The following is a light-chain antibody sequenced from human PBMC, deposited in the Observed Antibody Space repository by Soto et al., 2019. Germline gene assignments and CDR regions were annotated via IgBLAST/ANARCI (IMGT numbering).Light chain of an antibody. CDR1: QSISNY. Sequence: DIPMTQSPSSLSASVGDRVTITCRASQSISNYLNWYQQKPGKAPKVLIYAASSLQSGVPSRFSGSQSGTDFTLTISSLQPEDFATYYCQQSYYAPRTFGQGTKLEIK. CDR3: QQSYYAPRT. V-gene: IGKV1-39*01. CDR2: AAS. J-gene: IGKJ2*01.